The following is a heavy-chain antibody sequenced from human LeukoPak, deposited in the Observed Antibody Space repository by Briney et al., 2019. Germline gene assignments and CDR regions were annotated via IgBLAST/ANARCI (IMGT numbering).Heavy chain of an antibody. D-gene: IGHD6-19*01. V-gene: IGHV3-23*01. J-gene: IGHJ6*02. CDR1: GFTFSTYA. Sequence: GGSLRLSCAASGFTFSTYAMSWVRQAPGKGLEWVSGLSGSGGRTYYADSVKGRFTISRDNSNDTLYLQMNSLRAADTAVYYCAKVAVAGPGYYYYGMDVWGQGTTVTVSS. CDR3: AKVAVAGPGYYYYGMDV. CDR2: LSGSGGRT.